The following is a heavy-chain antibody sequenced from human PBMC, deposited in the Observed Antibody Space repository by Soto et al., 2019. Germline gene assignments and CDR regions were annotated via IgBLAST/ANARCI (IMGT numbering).Heavy chain of an antibody. V-gene: IGHV3-30*18. CDR1: GFTFSSYS. J-gene: IGHJ3*02. CDR3: AKVHDYGYDAFDI. D-gene: IGHD4-17*01. CDR2: ISYGGSNK. Sequence: PGGSLRLSCAASGFTFSSYSMNWVRQAPGKGLEWVAVISYGGSNKYYADSVKGRFTISRDNSKNTLYLQMNSLRAEDTAVYYCAKVHDYGYDAFDIWGQGTMVTVSS.